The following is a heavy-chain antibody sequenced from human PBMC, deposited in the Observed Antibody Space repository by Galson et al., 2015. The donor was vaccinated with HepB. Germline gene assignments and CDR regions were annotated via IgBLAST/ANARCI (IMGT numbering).Heavy chain of an antibody. CDR2: INPNSGGT. CDR1: GYTFTGYY. D-gene: IGHD2-2*02. Sequence: SVKVSCKASGYTFTGYYMHWVRQAPGQGLEWMGWINPNSGGTNYAQKFQGRVTMTRDTSISTAYMELSRLRSDDTAVYYCASALGFGYCSSTSCYISGYYYYMDVWGKGTTVTVSS. CDR3: ASALGFGYCSSTSCYISGYYYYMDV. J-gene: IGHJ6*03. V-gene: IGHV1-2*02.